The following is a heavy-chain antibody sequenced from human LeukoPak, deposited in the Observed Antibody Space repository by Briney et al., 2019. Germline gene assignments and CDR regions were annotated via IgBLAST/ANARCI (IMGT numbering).Heavy chain of an antibody. J-gene: IGHJ3*02. D-gene: IGHD6-13*01. Sequence: SETLSLTCTVSGGSISSYYWSWIRQPPGKGLEWIGYIYYSGSTYYNPSLKSRVTISVDTSKNQFSLKLSSVTAADTAVYYCARGKGFTIAAAATAFDIWGQGTMVTVSS. CDR2: IYYSGST. V-gene: IGHV4-59*06. CDR1: GGSISSYY. CDR3: ARGKGFTIAAAATAFDI.